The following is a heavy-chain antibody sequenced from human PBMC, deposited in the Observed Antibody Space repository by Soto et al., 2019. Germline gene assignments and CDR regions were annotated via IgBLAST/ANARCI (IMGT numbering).Heavy chain of an antibody. D-gene: IGHD6-19*01. CDR1: GFTFSSYG. Sequence: GSLRLSCAASGFTFSSYGMHWVRQAPGKGLEWVAMMSFDGSNQYYGESVKGRFTISRDKTNNTLYLQMSSLRPEDTAVYFCAKDGGQWLTLLDSWGQGTLLTVSS. V-gene: IGHV3-30*18. J-gene: IGHJ4*02. CDR2: MSFDGSNQ. CDR3: AKDGGQWLTLLDS.